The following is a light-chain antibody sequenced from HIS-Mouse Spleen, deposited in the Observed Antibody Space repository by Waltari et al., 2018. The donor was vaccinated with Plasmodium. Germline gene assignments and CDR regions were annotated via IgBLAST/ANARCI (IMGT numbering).Light chain of an antibody. J-gene: IGKJ4*01. CDR1: QGISSY. Sequence: AIRMTQSPSSFSASTGDRGTITCRASQGISSYFAWYQQKPGKSPKLLIYAASTLQSGVPSRFSGSGSGTDFTLTISCLQSEDFATYYCQQYYSYLLTFGGGTKVEIK. V-gene: IGKV1-8*01. CDR3: QQYYSYLLT. CDR2: AAS.